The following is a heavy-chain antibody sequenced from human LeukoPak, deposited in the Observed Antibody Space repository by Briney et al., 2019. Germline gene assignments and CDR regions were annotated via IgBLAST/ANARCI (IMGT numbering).Heavy chain of an antibody. V-gene: IGHV1-8*02. CDR1: GYTFTGYY. CDR2: MNPNSGNT. J-gene: IGHJ2*01. CDR3: TREHDKPMMHWYFSL. D-gene: IGHD1/OR15-1a*01. Sequence: ASVKVSCKASGYTFTGYYMHWVRQATGQGLEWMGWMNPNSGNTGYAQKFQGRLTLTRDTSLSTAYMELSHLTSEDTAIYFCTREHDKPMMHWYFSLWGHGSLVTVSS.